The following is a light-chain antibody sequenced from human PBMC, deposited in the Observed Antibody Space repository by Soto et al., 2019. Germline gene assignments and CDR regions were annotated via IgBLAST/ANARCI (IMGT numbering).Light chain of an antibody. V-gene: IGLV2-23*01. CDR3: CSYAGSTTPNWV. CDR1: SSDVGSYNL. J-gene: IGLJ3*02. CDR2: EGS. Sequence: QSVLTQPASVSGSPGQSITISCTGTSSDVGSYNLVSWYQQHPGKAPKLMIYEGSKRPSGVSNRFSGSKSGNTASLTISGLQAEDEADYYCCSYAGSTTPNWVFAGGTKLTVL.